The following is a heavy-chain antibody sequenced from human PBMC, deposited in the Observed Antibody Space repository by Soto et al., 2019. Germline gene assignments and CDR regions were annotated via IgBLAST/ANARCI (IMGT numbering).Heavy chain of an antibody. CDR1: GGTFRSYT. V-gene: IGHV1-69*02. D-gene: IGHD6-19*01. CDR2: IIPILGIA. CDR3: ASDSRIAVAGTVWFYP. J-gene: IGHJ5*02. Sequence: QVQLVQSGAEVKKPGSSVKVSCKASGGTFRSYTISWVRQVPGQGVECMGGIIPILGIANYAQRFQGIVTITAQKSTNTANMELSSLRSEDTALYYCASDSRIAVAGTVWFYPWGQGTLVTVSS.